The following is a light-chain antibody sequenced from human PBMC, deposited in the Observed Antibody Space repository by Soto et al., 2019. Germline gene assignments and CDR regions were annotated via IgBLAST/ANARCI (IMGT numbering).Light chain of an antibody. Sequence: EVVVTQSPATLSVSPGERVTLSCRASQSVDSDVAWFQHKPGQAPRLLIYGASTRAAGIPGRFSGSGYETAFTFTISSLEPEDSATYFCQQYNTWVRGTFGQGTKLEIK. J-gene: IGKJ2*01. CDR3: QQYNTWVRGT. V-gene: IGKV3-15*01. CDR2: GAS. CDR1: QSVDSD.